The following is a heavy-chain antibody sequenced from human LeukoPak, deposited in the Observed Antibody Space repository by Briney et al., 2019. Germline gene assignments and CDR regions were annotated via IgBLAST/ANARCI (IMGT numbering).Heavy chain of an antibody. CDR1: GFTFSNYW. V-gene: IGHV3-74*01. CDR3: AREILAPGKTHDY. J-gene: IGHJ4*02. Sequence: SGGSLRLSCAASGFTFSNYWMHWVRHVPGKGLVWVSRINDDGSATFYADSVKGRFTISRDNAKNTLFLQINSLGAEDTAVCYCAREILAPGKTHDYWGQGTLVTVSS. CDR2: INDDGSAT.